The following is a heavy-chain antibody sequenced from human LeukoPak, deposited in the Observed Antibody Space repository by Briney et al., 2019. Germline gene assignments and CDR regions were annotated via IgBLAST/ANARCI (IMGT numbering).Heavy chain of an antibody. V-gene: IGHV3-7*03. J-gene: IGHJ4*02. CDR1: GFTFSSYW. CDR3: AREGENDYGDYDTFHY. Sequence: GGSLRLSSAASGFTFSSYWMSWVRQAPGTGLEWVANIKQDGSEKYYVDSVKGRFTISRDNAKNSLYLQMNSLRAEDTAVYYCAREGENDYGDYDTFHYWGQGTLVTVSS. D-gene: IGHD4-17*01. CDR2: IKQDGSEK.